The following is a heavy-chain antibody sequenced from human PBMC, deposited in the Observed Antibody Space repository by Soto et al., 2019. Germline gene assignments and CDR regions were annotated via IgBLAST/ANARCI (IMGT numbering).Heavy chain of an antibody. CDR3: ARRTGSYLDY. J-gene: IGHJ4*02. Sequence: SETLSLTCTVSDGSISSYYWSWVRQPPGKGLEWIGYISYSGTTNDNPSLRSRVTISINTSKNQFSLKLSSVTAADTAVYYCARRTGSYLDYWGQGTLVTVSS. D-gene: IGHD6-19*01. CDR1: DGSISSYY. V-gene: IGHV4-59*01. CDR2: ISYSGTT.